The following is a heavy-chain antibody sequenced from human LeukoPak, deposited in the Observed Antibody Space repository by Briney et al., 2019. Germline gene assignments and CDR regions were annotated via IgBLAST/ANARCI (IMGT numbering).Heavy chain of an antibody. J-gene: IGHJ6*03. Sequence: SETLSLTCAVYGGSFSGYYWSWIRQPPGKGLEWIGEINHSGSTNYNPSLKSRVTISVDTSKNQFSLKLSSVTAADTAVYYCARGRKCTDDPYYYYYMDVWGKGTTVTVSS. CDR3: ARGRKCTDDPYYYYYMDV. V-gene: IGHV4-34*01. CDR2: INHSGST. D-gene: IGHD3-3*01. CDR1: GGSFSGYY.